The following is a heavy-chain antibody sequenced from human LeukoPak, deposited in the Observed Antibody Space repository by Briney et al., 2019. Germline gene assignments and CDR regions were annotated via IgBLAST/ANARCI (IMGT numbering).Heavy chain of an antibody. Sequence: GGSLRLSCAASGFTFSSYGMHWVRQAPGKGLEWVAFIRYDGSYKYYADSVKGRFTFSRDNSKNTLYLQMNSLRAEDTAVYYCAKGSKEVLFTRDHYMDVWGKGTTVTISS. V-gene: IGHV3-30*02. CDR2: IRYDGSYK. CDR1: GFTFSSYG. CDR3: AKGSKEVLFTRDHYMDV. J-gene: IGHJ6*03. D-gene: IGHD3-3*01.